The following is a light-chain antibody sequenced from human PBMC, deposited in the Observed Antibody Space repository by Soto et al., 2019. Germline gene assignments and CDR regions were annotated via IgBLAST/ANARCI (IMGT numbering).Light chain of an antibody. J-gene: IGKJ3*01. CDR2: GAS. CDR1: QSAPSSN. V-gene: IGKV3-20*01. CDR3: QHYGT. Sequence: ETVLTQSPGTLSLSPGERVTVSCRTSQSAPSSNLAWYQQKPGQAPRLLIYGASSRATGIPDRFSGSGSGTDFTLTVSRLEPEDFAVYFCQHYGTFGPGTKVDI.